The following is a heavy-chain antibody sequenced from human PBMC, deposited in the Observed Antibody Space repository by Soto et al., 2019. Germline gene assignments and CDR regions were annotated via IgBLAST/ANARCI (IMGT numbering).Heavy chain of an antibody. J-gene: IGHJ6*02. CDR2: ISYDGSNK. Sequence: PGGSLRLSCAASGFTFSSYAMHWVRQAPGKGLEWVAVISYDGSNKYYADSVKGRFTISRDNSKNTQYLQMNSVRAEDTVVSYCPRDFPRDSSSRYGYNYYGMDVWSQGTTVTVSS. V-gene: IGHV3-30-3*01. CDR1: GFTFSSYA. D-gene: IGHD6-13*01. CDR3: PRDFPRDSSSRYGYNYYGMDV.